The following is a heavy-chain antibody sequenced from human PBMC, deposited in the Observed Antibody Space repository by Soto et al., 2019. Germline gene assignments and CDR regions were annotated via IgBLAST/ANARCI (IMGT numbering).Heavy chain of an antibody. CDR3: AHSGGKYPKYYFDY. Sequence: QITLKESGPTLVKPTQTLTLTCTFSGFSLRTSAVGVGWIRQPPGKALEWLALIYWDDDKRYSPSLKNRLTITKDTSKTQVVLTMTNMDPVDTATYYCAHSGGKYPKYYFDYWGQGTLITVSS. J-gene: IGHJ4*02. CDR2: IYWDDDK. V-gene: IGHV2-5*02. D-gene: IGHD1-26*01. CDR1: GFSLRTSAVG.